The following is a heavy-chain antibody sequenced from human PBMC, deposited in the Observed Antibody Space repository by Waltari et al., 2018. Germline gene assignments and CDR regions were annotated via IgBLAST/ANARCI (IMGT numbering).Heavy chain of an antibody. Sequence: QLQLQESGPGLVKPSETLSLTCTVSAGSISSSSYYWGWIRQPPGKGLEWIGSIYYSGSTYYNPSLKSRVTISVDTSKNQFSLKLSSVTAADTAVYYCARGRDGYIHWYFDLWGRGTLVTVSS. CDR2: IYYSGST. D-gene: IGHD5-12*01. J-gene: IGHJ2*01. CDR1: AGSISSSSYY. CDR3: ARGRDGYIHWYFDL. V-gene: IGHV4-39*01.